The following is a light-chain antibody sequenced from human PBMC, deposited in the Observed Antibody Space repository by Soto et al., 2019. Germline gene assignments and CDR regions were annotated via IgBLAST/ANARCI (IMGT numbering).Light chain of an antibody. J-gene: IGKJ4*01. V-gene: IGKV3-11*01. CDR3: QQRSNWPSLT. CDR1: QSVSSN. Sequence: EIVMTQSPATLSVSPGERATLSCRASQSVSSNLAWYQQKPGQAPRLLIYGASSRATAIPDRFSGSGSGTDFTLTISSLEPEDFAVYYCQQRSNWPSLTFGGGTKVDIK. CDR2: GAS.